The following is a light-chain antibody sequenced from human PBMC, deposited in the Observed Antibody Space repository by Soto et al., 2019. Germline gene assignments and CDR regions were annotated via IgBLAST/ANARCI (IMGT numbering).Light chain of an antibody. CDR3: QQYNTSPWT. Sequence: DIQMTQSPSTLSASVGDRVTITCRASQSISDWLAWYQQKPGKAPKLIIYKASTLESGVPSRFSGSGSGTDFTLTISSLQPDDFAIYSCQQYNTSPWTFGQETKVEIK. CDR1: QSISDW. CDR2: KAS. V-gene: IGKV1-5*03. J-gene: IGKJ2*02.